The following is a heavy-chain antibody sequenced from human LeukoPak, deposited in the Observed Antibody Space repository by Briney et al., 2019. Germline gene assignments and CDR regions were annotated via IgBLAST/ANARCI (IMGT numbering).Heavy chain of an antibody. CDR1: GFTFSTYD. J-gene: IGHJ4*02. V-gene: IGHV3-13*01. D-gene: IGHD3-10*01. CDR2: IDTAGDT. CDR3: ARVIRGPKDYYFDY. Sequence: GGSLRLSCAASGFTFSTYDMHWVRQTTGKGLEWVSAIDTAGDTYYPGSVKGRFTISRDNAKNSLYLQMNSLRAGDTAVYYCARVIRGPKDYYFDYWGRGTLVTVSS.